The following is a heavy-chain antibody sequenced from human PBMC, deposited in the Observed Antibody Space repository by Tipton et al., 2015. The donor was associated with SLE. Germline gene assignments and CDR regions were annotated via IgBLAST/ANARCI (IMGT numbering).Heavy chain of an antibody. CDR3: ARDPKY. Sequence: SLTCTVSGGSISNYSWSWIRQPPGKGLEWIGSIYHSGNTYYNPFLRSRVTISADTSKNQFSLKLTSVTAADTAVYYCARDPKYWGQGTLVIVSS. CDR2: IYHSGNT. V-gene: IGHV4-59*12. CDR1: GGSISNYS. J-gene: IGHJ4*02.